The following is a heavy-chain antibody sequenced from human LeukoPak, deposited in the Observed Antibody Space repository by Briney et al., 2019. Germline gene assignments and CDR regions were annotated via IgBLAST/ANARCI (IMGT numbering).Heavy chain of an antibody. D-gene: IGHD5-12*01. CDR3: AKYRGHELSVES. CDR1: GYSISSNNW. Sequence: SDTLSLTCAVSGYSISSNNWWGWIRQPPGKGLEWIGYLHYTGSIYYNPSLRSRVTMSVDTSKNLFSLKLSSVTAVDTALYYCAKYRGHELSVESWGQGTLVTVSS. J-gene: IGHJ4*02. V-gene: IGHV4-28*05. CDR2: LHYTGSI.